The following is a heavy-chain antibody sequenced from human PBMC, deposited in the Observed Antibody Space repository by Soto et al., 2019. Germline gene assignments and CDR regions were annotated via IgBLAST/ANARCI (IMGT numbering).Heavy chain of an antibody. D-gene: IGHD4-4*01. J-gene: IGHJ4*02. CDR2: IYYSGST. Sequence: SETLSLTCTVSGGSISSGGYYWSWIRQHPGKGLEWIGYIYYSGSTYYNPSLKSRVTISVDTSKNQFSLKLSSVTAADTAGYYCARAYSNYFDYWGQGTLVTVSS. CDR1: GGSISSGGYY. CDR3: ARAYSNYFDY. V-gene: IGHV4-31*03.